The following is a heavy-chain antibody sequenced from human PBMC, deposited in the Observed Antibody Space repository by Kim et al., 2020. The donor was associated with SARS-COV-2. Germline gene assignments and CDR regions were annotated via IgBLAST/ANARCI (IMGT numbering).Heavy chain of an antibody. J-gene: IGHJ6*02. V-gene: IGHV3-53*01. Sequence: VKGRFTISRDNSKNTLYLQMNSLRAEDTAVYYCARDGDSNYRYYYYGMDVWGQGTTVTVSS. D-gene: IGHD4-4*01. CDR3: ARDGDSNYRYYYYGMDV.